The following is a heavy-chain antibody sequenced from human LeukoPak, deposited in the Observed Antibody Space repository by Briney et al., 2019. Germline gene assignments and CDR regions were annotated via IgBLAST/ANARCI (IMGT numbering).Heavy chain of an antibody. V-gene: IGHV3-23*01. CDR2: ISGSGGST. Sequence: GGSLRLSCAASGFTFSSYAMSWVRQAPGKGLEWVSAISGSGGSTYYADSVKGRFTISRDNSKNTLYLQMNSLRAKDTAVYYCAKGRVTIFGVVPSDYYYMDVWGKGTTVTVSS. CDR1: GFTFSSYA. J-gene: IGHJ6*03. CDR3: AKGRVTIFGVVPSDYYYMDV. D-gene: IGHD3-3*01.